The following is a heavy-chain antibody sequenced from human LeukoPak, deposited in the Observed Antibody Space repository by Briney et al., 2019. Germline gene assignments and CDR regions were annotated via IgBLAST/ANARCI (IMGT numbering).Heavy chain of an antibody. CDR1: GFTFSSYS. V-gene: IGHV3-48*02. D-gene: IGHD5-12*01. CDR3: ARALPTVIVATINYMDV. Sequence: GGSLRLSCAASGFTFSSYSMNWVRQAPGKGLEWVSYISSSSSTIYYADSVKGRFTISRDNAKNSLYLQMNSLRDEDTAVYYCARALPTVIVATINYMDVWGKGTAVTVSS. CDR2: ISSSSSTI. J-gene: IGHJ6*03.